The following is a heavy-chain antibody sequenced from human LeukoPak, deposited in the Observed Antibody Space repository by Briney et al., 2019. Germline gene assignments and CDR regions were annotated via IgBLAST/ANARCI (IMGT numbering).Heavy chain of an antibody. J-gene: IGHJ4*02. CDR2: ISAYNGNT. D-gene: IGHD2-15*01. V-gene: IGHV1-18*01. Sequence: ASVKVSCKASGYTFTSYGISWVRQAPGQGLEWMGWISAYNGNTNYAQKLQGRVTMTTDTSTSTAYMELRSLGSDDTAVYYCASLIGPGYCRGGSCLPPYYFDYWGQGTLVTVSS. CDR3: ASLIGPGYCRGGSCLPPYYFDY. CDR1: GYTFTSYG.